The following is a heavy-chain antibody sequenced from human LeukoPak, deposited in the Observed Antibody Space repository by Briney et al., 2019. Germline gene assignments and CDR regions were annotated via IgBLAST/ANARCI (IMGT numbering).Heavy chain of an antibody. V-gene: IGHV3-48*03. CDR1: GFTFSSYE. D-gene: IGHD2-21*01. CDR3: ARDRLIGDYYYYMDV. Sequence: GGSLRLSCAASGFTFSSYEMNWVRQAPGKGLEWVSYISSSGSTIYYADSAKGRFTISRDNAKNSLYLQMNSLRAEDTAVYYCARDRLIGDYYYYMDVWGKGTTVTVSS. J-gene: IGHJ6*03. CDR2: ISSSGSTI.